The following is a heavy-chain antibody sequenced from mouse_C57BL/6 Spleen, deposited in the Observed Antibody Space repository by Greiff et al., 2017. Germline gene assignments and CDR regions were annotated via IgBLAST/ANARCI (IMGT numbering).Heavy chain of an antibody. CDR3: ARSLYAMDY. J-gene: IGHJ4*01. V-gene: IGHV2-2*01. CDR2: IWSGGSS. Sequence: QVQLQQSGPGLVQPSQSLSITCTVSGFSLTSYGVHWVRQSPGKGLEWLGVIWSGGSSDYNAAFISRRSISKDNSKSQVFFKMNSLQADDTAIYYCARSLYAMDYWGQGTSVTVSS. CDR1: GFSLTSYG.